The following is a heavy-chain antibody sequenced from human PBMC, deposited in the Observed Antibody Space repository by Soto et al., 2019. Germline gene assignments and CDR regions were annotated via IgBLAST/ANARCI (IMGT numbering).Heavy chain of an antibody. CDR2: ISAYNGNT. J-gene: IGHJ6*02. Sequence: ASVKVSCKASGYTFTSYGISCVRQAPGQGLEWMGWISAYNGNTNYAQKLQGRVTMTTDTSTSTAYMELRSLRSDDTAVYYCAREPLYCTNGVCYKPYYYYGMDVWGQGTTVTVSS. D-gene: IGHD2-8*01. V-gene: IGHV1-18*01. CDR3: AREPLYCTNGVCYKPYYYYGMDV. CDR1: GYTFTSYG.